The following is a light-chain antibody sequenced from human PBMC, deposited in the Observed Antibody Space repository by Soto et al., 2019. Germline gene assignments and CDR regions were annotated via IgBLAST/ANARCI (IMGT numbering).Light chain of an antibody. J-gene: IGKJ1*01. CDR1: QSINSW. CDR2: KAS. CDR3: QQYYRYPWT. Sequence: DIQMTQSPSTVSAYVGDSVTITCRASQSINSWLAWYQQKPWKAPKLLIYKASSLESGVPSRFSGSGSGTEFTLTISSLQPDDFAVYYCQQYYRYPWTFGQGTKVDIK. V-gene: IGKV1-5*03.